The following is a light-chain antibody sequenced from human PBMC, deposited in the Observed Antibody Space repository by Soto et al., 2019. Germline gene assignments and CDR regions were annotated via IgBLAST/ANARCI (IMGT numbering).Light chain of an antibody. CDR1: QSIGSY. Sequence: EIVLTQSPDTLSLSPGERATLFCRASQSIGSYLVWFQQKPGQAPRLLFYDASKRATDIPARFSGSGSGTDFTLTISSLEPEDFAVYYCQQRSIWPLTFRPGTKVDVK. V-gene: IGKV3-11*01. J-gene: IGKJ3*01. CDR3: QQRSIWPLT. CDR2: DAS.